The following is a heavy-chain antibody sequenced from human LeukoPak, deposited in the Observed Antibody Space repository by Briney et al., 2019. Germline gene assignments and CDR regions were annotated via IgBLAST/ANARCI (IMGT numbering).Heavy chain of an antibody. CDR3: ARGGMSIVVVPAVSFDY. CDR2: IYHSGST. D-gene: IGHD2-2*01. CDR1: GGSISSGGYY. V-gene: IGHV4-30-2*01. J-gene: IGHJ4*02. Sequence: SETLSLTCTVSGGSISSGGYYWSWIRQPPGKGLEWIGYIYHSGSTYYNPSLKSRVTISVDRSKNQFSLKLSSVTAADTAVYYCARGGMSIVVVPAVSFDYWGQGTLVTVS.